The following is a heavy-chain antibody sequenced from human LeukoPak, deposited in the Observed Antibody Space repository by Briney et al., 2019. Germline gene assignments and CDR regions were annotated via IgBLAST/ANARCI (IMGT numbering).Heavy chain of an antibody. V-gene: IGHV4-31*03. CDR3: ARLPVERITIFGVAPPKDY. Sequence: SETLSLTCTVSGGSISSGGYYWSWIRQHPGKGPEWIGYIYYSGSTYYNPSLKSRVTISVDTSKNQFSLKLSSVTAADTAVYYCARLPVERITIFGVAPPKDYWGQGTLVTVSS. CDR2: IYYSGST. D-gene: IGHD3-3*01. J-gene: IGHJ4*02. CDR1: GGSISSGGYY.